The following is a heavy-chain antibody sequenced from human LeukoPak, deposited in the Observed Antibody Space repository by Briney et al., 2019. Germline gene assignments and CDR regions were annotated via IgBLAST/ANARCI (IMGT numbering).Heavy chain of an antibody. D-gene: IGHD3-22*01. CDR1: GYTFTGYY. V-gene: IGHV1-2*02. CDR2: VNPNSGGT. J-gene: IGHJ3*02. CDR3: ARHLYGTYYYDSSGGEGPFDAFDI. Sequence: GASVTVSCKASGYTFTGYYMHWVRHAPGPGLEWVGWVNPNSGGTNYAQNFQGRVTMTRDTSISTAYMGLSRLRSDDTAVYYCARHLYGTYYYDSSGGEGPFDAFDIWGQGTMVTVSS.